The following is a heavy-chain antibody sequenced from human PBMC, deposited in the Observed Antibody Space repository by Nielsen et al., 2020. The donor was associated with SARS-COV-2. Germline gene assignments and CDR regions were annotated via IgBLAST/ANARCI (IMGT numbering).Heavy chain of an antibody. D-gene: IGHD2-15*01. Sequence: GESLKISCAASGFSFGNFAMHWVRQAPGKGLEWMTIISYDGSYEHYADSVKGRFTISRDNAKNSLYLQMNSLRAGDTAVYYCARGSYDYYYMDVWDKGTTVTVSS. CDR3: ARGSYDYYYMDV. CDR2: ISYDGSYE. CDR1: GFSFGNFA. J-gene: IGHJ6*03. V-gene: IGHV3-30*04.